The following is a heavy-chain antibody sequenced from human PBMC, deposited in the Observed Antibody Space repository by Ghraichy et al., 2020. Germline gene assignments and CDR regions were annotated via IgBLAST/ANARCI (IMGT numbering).Heavy chain of an antibody. CDR1: GFTFSSYW. V-gene: IGHV3-7*03. J-gene: IGHJ3*02. CDR3: ARDRYSYYYDSRGDAFDI. Sequence: GGSLRLSCAASGFTFSSYWMSWVRQAPGKGLEWVANIKQDGSEKYYVDSVKGRFTISRDNAKNSLYLQMNSLRAEDTAVYYCARDRYSYYYDSRGDAFDIWGQGTMVTVSS. D-gene: IGHD3-22*01. CDR2: IKQDGSEK.